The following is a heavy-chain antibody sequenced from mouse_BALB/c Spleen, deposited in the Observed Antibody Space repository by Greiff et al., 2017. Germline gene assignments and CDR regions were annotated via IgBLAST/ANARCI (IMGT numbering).Heavy chain of an antibody. CDR1: GFTFNTYA. J-gene: IGHJ4*01. V-gene: IGHV10-1*02. CDR2: IRSKSNNYAT. Sequence: EVQGVESGGGLVQPKGSLKLSCAASGFTFNTYAMNWVRQAPGKGLEWVARIRSKSNNYATYYAESVKDRFTISRDDSQSMLYLQMNNLTTEDTAMYYCASYCYGMDYWGQGTSVTVSA. CDR3: ASYCYGMDY.